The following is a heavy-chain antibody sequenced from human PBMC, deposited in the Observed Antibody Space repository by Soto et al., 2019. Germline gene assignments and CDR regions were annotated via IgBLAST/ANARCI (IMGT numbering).Heavy chain of an antibody. CDR2: IYYTGTT. V-gene: IGHV4-59*12. CDR3: ARGYGRNFDY. D-gene: IGHD5-18*01. J-gene: IGHJ4*02. Sequence: SETHSLTCPVSGSTIRDNYWSWFRQAPGQGLEWVGYIYYTGTTTYHPSLKSRVTISVDTSKNQFSLKLSSVTAADTAVYYCARGYGRNFDYWGQGTLVTVSS. CDR1: GSTIRDNY.